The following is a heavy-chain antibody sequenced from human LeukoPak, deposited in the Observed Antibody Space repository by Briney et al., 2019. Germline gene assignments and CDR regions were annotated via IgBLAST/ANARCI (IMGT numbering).Heavy chain of an antibody. CDR3: ARAKAYYDFWSGYSYYYYGMDV. CDR1: GGSFSGYY. J-gene: IGHJ6*02. V-gene: IGHV4-59*01. Sequence: SETLSLTCAVYGGSFSGYYWSWIRQPPGKGLEWIGYIYYSGSTNYNPSLKSRVTIPVDTSKNQFSLKLSSVTAADTAVYYCARAKAYYDFWSGYSYYYYGMDVWGQGTTVTVSS. D-gene: IGHD3-3*01. CDR2: IYYSGST.